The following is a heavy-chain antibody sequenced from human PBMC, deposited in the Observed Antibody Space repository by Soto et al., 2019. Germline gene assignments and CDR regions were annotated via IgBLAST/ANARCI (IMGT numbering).Heavy chain of an antibody. D-gene: IGHD5-12*01. CDR1: GFTFSSYG. J-gene: IGHJ4*02. CDR2: ISYDGSNK. CDR3: AKARLLATVLDY. V-gene: IGHV3-30*18. Sequence: GGSLRLSCAASGFTFSSYGMHWVRQAPGKGLEWVAVISYDGSNKYYADSVKGRFTISRDNSKNTLYLQMNSLRAEYTAVYYCAKARLLATVLDYWGQGTLVTVSS.